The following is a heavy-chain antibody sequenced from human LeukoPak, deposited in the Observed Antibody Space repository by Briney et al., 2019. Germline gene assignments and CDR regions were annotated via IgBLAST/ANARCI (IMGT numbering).Heavy chain of an antibody. Sequence: VASLKVSCKASGGTFSTYAISSVRQAPGQRLEWMGGIISIFGTANYAQKFQGRVTITTDESTSTAYMELSSLRSEDTAVYYCARGWSSDFDYWGQGILVTVSS. CDR2: IISIFGTA. CDR3: ARGWSSDFDY. J-gene: IGHJ4*02. D-gene: IGHD1-26*01. CDR1: GGTFSTYA. V-gene: IGHV1-69*05.